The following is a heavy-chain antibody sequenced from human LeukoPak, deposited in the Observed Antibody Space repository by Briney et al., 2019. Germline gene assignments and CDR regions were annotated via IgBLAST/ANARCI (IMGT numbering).Heavy chain of an antibody. CDR2: IVVGSGNT. CDR3: ARDRGARLERFYAFDF. J-gene: IGHJ3*01. Sequence: GTSVKVSCKASGFTFTSSAMQWVRQARGQRLEWIGWIVVGSGNTNYAQKFQERVTITRDMSTSTAYMDLSRLTSDDTAVYLCARDRGARLERFYAFDFWGQGTTVTVSS. V-gene: IGHV1-58*02. D-gene: IGHD1-1*01. CDR1: GFTFTSSA.